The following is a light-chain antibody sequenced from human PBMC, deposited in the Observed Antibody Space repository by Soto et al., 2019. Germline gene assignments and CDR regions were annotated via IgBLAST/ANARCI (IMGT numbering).Light chain of an antibody. Sequence: ETVLTQSPATLSLSPGERATLSCRASQSVSSYLAWYQQKPGQAPRLLISDASNRVTGIPARFSGSGSGTDFTLTISSLEPEDFAVYYCQQRSNWPLTFGGGTKVEIK. CDR2: DAS. J-gene: IGKJ4*01. CDR3: QQRSNWPLT. V-gene: IGKV3-11*01. CDR1: QSVSSY.